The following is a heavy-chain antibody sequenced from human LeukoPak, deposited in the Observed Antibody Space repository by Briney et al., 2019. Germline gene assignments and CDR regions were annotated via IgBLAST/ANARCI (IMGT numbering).Heavy chain of an antibody. V-gene: IGHV1-69*13. CDR1: GGTFSIYA. J-gene: IGHJ5*02. CDR3: ARAKWLGPNWFDP. CDR2: IIPIFGTA. D-gene: IGHD3-22*01. Sequence: SVKVSCKASGGTFSIYAISWVRQAPGQGLEWMGGIIPIFGTANYAQKFQGRVTITADESTSTAYMELSSLRSEDTAVYYCARAKWLGPNWFDPWGQGTLVTVSS.